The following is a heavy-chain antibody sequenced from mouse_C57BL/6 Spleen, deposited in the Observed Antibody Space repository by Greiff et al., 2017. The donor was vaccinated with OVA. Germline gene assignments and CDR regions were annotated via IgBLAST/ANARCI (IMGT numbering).Heavy chain of an antibody. Sequence: QVHVKQPGAELVKPGASVKISCKASGYTFTDYYINWVKQRPGQGLEWIGKIGPGSGRTYYNEKFKGKATLTADKSSSTAYMQLSSLTSEDSAVYVGARARGEREVGFAYWGQGTLVTVSA. CDR2: IGPGSGRT. CDR1: GYTFTDYY. V-gene: IGHV1-77*01. CDR3: ARARGEREVGFAY. J-gene: IGHJ3*01.